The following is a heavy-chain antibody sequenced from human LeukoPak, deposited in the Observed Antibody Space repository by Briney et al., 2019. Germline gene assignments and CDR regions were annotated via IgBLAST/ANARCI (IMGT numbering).Heavy chain of an antibody. Sequence: PGGSLRLSCAASGFTFRRDWMSWVRQAPGKGLEWVAMIKQDGSDKYYVDSVKGRFTISSDNTKNSVYLQMNSLRAEDTAMYYCATPDTAMVTNFGYWGQGTLVTVSS. V-gene: IGHV3-7*01. CDR3: ATPDTAMVTNFGY. CDR2: IKQDGSDK. D-gene: IGHD5-18*01. J-gene: IGHJ4*02. CDR1: GFTFRRDW.